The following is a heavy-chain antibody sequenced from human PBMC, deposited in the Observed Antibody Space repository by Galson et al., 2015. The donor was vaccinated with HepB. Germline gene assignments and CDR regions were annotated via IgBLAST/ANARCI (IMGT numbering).Heavy chain of an antibody. CDR3: TTDRAYDGIED. Sequence: SLRLPCAASGLTFSNDWMNWVRQAPGKGLEWVGRIISKTDGGTTDYAAPVKGRFTISRDDSKNTLYLQMNSLKTEDTAMYYCTTDRAYDGIEDWGQGTLVTVSS. CDR2: IISKTDGGTT. CDR1: GLTFSNDW. J-gene: IGHJ4*02. D-gene: IGHD3-10*01. V-gene: IGHV3-15*07.